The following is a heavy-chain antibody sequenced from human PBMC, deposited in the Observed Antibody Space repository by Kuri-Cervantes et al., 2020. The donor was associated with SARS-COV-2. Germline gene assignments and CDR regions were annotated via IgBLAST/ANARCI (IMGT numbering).Heavy chain of an antibody. V-gene: IGHV3-11*06. Sequence: GESLKISCAASGVTFSDYYISWIRQAPGKGLEWVSYIGSSSSYTNYADSVKGRFTFSRDNAKNSLYLQMNSLRAEDTAVYYCARRQSGYCSSTSCYENYYYCYCMDVWSQGTTVTVSS. CDR3: ARRQSGYCSSTSCYENYYYCYCMDV. CDR1: GVTFSDYY. CDR2: IGSSSSYT. D-gene: IGHD2-2*01. J-gene: IGHJ6*02.